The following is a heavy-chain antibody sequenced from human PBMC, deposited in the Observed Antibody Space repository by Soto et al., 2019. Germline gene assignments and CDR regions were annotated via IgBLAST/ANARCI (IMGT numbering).Heavy chain of an antibody. CDR3: ARVFSDSSSFFDP. CDR2: IYYSGST. V-gene: IGHV4-31*03. Sequence: QVQLQESGTGLVKPSQTLSLTCTVSGGSISSGGYYWSWIRQHPGKGLEWIGYIYYSGSTYYNPSVTSRVTITVDTSKNKFSLKLSSVTAANTAVYYCARVFSDSSSFFDPWGQGTLVTVSS. J-gene: IGHJ5*02. CDR1: GGSISSGGYY. D-gene: IGHD6-13*01.